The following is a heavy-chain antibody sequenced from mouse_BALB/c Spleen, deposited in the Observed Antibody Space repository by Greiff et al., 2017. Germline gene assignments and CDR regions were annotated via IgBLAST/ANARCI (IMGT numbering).Heavy chain of an antibody. CDR3: AKEGEGSSGYVGFAY. Sequence: DVKLVESGGGLVKPGGSLKLSCAASGFTFSSYAMSWVRQSPEKRLEWVAEISSGGSYTYYPDTVTGRFTISRDNAKNTLYLEMSSLRSEDTAMYDGAKEGEGSSGYVGFAYWGQGTLVTVSA. V-gene: IGHV5-9-4*01. J-gene: IGHJ3*01. D-gene: IGHD3-1*01. CDR1: GFTFSSYA. CDR2: ISSGGSYT.